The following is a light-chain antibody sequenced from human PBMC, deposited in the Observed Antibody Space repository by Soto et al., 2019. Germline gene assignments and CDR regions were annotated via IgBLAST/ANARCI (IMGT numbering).Light chain of an antibody. CDR1: QDIRTY. CDR3: QKYHSARRT. V-gene: IGKV1-27*01. CDR2: AAS. J-gene: IGKJ3*01. Sequence: DIQMTQSPSSLSASVGDRDTMTCRARQDIRTYVAWYQQKPGEVPKLLIYAASTLQSGVPARFSGGGFGTDFTLTIRSLRPEDVATYYCQKYHSARRTFGPGTKVDLK.